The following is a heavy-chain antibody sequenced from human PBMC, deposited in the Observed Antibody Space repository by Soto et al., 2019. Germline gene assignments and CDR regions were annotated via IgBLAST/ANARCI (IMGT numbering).Heavy chain of an antibody. V-gene: IGHV5-10-1*01. CDR2: IDPSDSYT. D-gene: IGHD3-10*01. Sequence: GESLKISCKGSGYSFTSYWISWVRQMPGKGLEWMGRIDPSDSYTNYSPSFQGHVTISADKSISTACLQWSSLKASDTAMYYCARRLLWFGEGVDYYYGMDVWGQGTTVTVSS. CDR1: GYSFTSYW. CDR3: ARRLLWFGEGVDYYYGMDV. J-gene: IGHJ6*02.